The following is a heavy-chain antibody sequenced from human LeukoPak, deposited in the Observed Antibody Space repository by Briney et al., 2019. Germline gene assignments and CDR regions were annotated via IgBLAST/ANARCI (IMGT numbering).Heavy chain of an antibody. J-gene: IGHJ3*02. CDR1: GYTFTSYY. CDR3: AAEKWEDDAFDI. D-gene: IGHD1-26*01. Sequence: GASVKVSCKASGYTFTSYYMHWVRQAPGQGLEWMGIINPSGGSTSYAQKFQERVAITRDMSTSTAYMELSSLRSEDTAVYYCAAEKWEDDAFDIWGQGTMVTVSS. V-gene: IGHV1-46*01. CDR2: INPSGGST.